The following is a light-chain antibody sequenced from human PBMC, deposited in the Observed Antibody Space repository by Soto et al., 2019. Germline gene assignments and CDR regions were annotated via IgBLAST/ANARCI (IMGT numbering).Light chain of an antibody. CDR2: DAS. V-gene: IGKV3-11*01. Sequence: EIVLTQSPATLSLSPGERATLSCRASQSVSSYLAWYQQKPGQAPRLLIYDASNRATGIPARFSGSGSGTDFTLTISSLDPEDFAVYYCQQRSNWPPVFGPGTKVDIK. J-gene: IGKJ3*01. CDR3: QQRSNWPPV. CDR1: QSVSSY.